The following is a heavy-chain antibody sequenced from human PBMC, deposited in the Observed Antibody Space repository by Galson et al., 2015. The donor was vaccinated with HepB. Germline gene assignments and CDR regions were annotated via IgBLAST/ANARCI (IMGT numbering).Heavy chain of an antibody. D-gene: IGHD1-26*01. J-gene: IGHJ3*02. CDR2: IIPILGIA. V-gene: IGHV1-69*04. Sequence: SVKVSCKASGGTFSSYAISWVRQAPGQGLEWMGRIIPILGIANYAQKFQGRVTITADKSTSTAYMELSSLRSEDTAVYYCARDSPLGVGATSRFGAFDIWGQGTMVTVSS. CDR1: GGTFSSYA. CDR3: ARDSPLGVGATSRFGAFDI.